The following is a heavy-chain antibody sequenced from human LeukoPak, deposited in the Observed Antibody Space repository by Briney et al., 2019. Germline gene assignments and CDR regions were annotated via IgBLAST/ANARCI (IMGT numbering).Heavy chain of an antibody. CDR2: IRADGGRT. CDR3: ATWAVYHGLDV. CDR1: GFTFCDYA. J-gene: IGHJ6*02. D-gene: IGHD1-26*01. V-gene: IGHV3-43*02. Sequence: GGTLRLSCAASGFTFCDYAMHWVRQAPGKGLEWVSLIRADGGRTYYADSVNGRFTISRDNSKNSLYLQMNSLRTDDTDLYSCATWAVYHGLDVWGQGSTVTVSS.